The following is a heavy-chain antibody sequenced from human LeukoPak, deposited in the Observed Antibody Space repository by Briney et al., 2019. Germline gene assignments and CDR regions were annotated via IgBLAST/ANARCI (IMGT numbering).Heavy chain of an antibody. D-gene: IGHD3-22*01. CDR1: GGTFSSYA. V-gene: IGHV1-69*05. CDR2: IIPIFGTA. CDR3: AREREGHYYDSSGTFSDAFDI. J-gene: IGHJ3*02. Sequence: SVKVSCKASGGTFSSYAISWVRQAPGQGLEWMGGIIPIFGTANYAQKFQGRVTITTDESTSTAYMELSSPRSEDTAVYYCAREREGHYYDSSGTFSDAFDIWGQGTMVTVSS.